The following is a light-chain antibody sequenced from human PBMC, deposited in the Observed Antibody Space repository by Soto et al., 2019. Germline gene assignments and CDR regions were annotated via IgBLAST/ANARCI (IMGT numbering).Light chain of an antibody. CDR1: RNDIGVYDF. CDR3: SSYTSSSTLV. J-gene: IGLJ1*01. V-gene: IGLV2-18*02. CDR2: EVV. Sequence: QSWMTHPPSASGSPGHSFTISCTGTRNDIGVYDFVSWYQHHPGKAPRLIIYEVVQRPSGVPDLFSGSKSGKPASLTISGIQAEDEADYYCSSYTSSSTLVFGTWIKVPV.